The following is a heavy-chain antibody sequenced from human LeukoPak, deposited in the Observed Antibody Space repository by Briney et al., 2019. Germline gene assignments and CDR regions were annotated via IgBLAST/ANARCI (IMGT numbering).Heavy chain of an antibody. CDR1: GYTFTGYY. CDR2: INPNSGGT. J-gene: IGHJ5*02. CDR3: ARGRPYYDILTGYHDSYNWFDP. Sequence: ASVKVSCXASGYTFTGYYMHWVRQAPGQGLEWMGWINPNSGGTNYAQKFQGRVTMTRDTSISTAYMELSRLRSDDTAVYYCARGRPYYDILTGYHDSYNWFDPWGRGTLVTVSS. D-gene: IGHD3-9*01. V-gene: IGHV1-2*02.